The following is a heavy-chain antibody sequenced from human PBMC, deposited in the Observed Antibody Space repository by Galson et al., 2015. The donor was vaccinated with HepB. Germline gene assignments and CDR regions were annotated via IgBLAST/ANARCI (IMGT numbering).Heavy chain of an antibody. CDR2: ISGSGGST. CDR1: GFTFSSYA. D-gene: IGHD3-10*01. J-gene: IGHJ3*02. Sequence: SLRLSCAASGFTFSSYAMSWVRQAPGKGLEWVSAISGSGGSTYYADSVKGRFTISRDNSKNTLCLQMNSLRAEDTAVYYCAKGYYYGSGSYFAAFDIWGQGTMVTVSS. V-gene: IGHV3-23*01. CDR3: AKGYYYGSGSYFAAFDI.